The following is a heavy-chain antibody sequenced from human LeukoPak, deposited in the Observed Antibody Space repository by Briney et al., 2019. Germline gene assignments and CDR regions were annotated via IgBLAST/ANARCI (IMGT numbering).Heavy chain of an antibody. CDR1: GGSFSGYY. D-gene: IGHD4-17*01. Sequence: SETLSLTCAVYGGSFSGYYWSWIRQPPGKGLEWIGEINHSGSTNYNPSLKSRVTISVDTSKNQFSLKLSSVTAADTAVYYCAKNDYVGVGSVDSWGQGTLVTVSS. J-gene: IGHJ4*02. CDR2: INHSGST. CDR3: AKNDYVGVGSVDS. V-gene: IGHV4-34*01.